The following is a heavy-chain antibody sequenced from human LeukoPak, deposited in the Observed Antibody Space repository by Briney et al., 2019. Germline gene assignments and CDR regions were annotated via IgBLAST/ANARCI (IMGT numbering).Heavy chain of an antibody. D-gene: IGHD2-15*01. CDR3: ARDLEYCSGGSCYSGAFDI. CDR1: GFTFRNYG. CDR2: VKLDGSDQ. V-gene: IGHV3-7*01. J-gene: IGHJ3*02. Sequence: GGSLRLSCAASGFTFRNYGMSWVRQAPGKGLEWLANVKLDGSDQHYADSVKGRFTISRDNAKNSLYLQMNSLRAEDTAVYYCARDLEYCSGGSCYSGAFDIWGQGTMVTVSS.